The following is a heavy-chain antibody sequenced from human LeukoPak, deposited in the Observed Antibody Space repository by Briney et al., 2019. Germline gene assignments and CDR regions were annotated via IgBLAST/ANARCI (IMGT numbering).Heavy chain of an antibody. CDR1: GFTFSDYA. CDR3: ARTRTYYYDSSGYSKPTFDY. CDR2: TSHDGDKE. V-gene: IGHV3-30*04. D-gene: IGHD3-22*01. J-gene: IGHJ4*02. Sequence: RSGRSLRLSCAVSGFTFSDYAMHWVRQAPGKGLEWVAVTSHDGDKEYYADSVKGRFTISRDNSKNTLYLQMNSLRPEDTAVYYCARTRTYYYDSSGYSKPTFDYWGQGTLVTVSS.